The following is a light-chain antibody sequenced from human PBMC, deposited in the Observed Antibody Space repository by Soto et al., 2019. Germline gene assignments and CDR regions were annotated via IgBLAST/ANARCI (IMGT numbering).Light chain of an antibody. J-gene: IGKJ1*01. V-gene: IGKV1-5*01. CDR3: QQYNSYSWT. Sequence: DIQMTQSPSILSASVGDRVAITCRASQTISTWLAWYQLKPGKAPKLLIFDASSLESGVPSRFGGSGSGTEFTLTIISLKTDDIATDYCQQYNSYSWTFEQGTKVDSK. CDR2: DAS. CDR1: QTISTW.